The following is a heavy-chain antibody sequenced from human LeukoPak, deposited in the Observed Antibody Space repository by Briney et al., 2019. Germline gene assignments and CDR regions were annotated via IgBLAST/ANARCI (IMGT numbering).Heavy chain of an antibody. Sequence: RGSLGLSCAAPGFTLRSYRMNCVRQAPGKGLEWVDNIKQCERGRYYVVSVNGRFTISRDKAKNSLYLQMNSLRAEDTGVYNCARGDNSAFDIWGQGTMVTVSS. CDR3: ARGDNSAFDI. V-gene: IGHV3-7*04. CDR1: GFTLRSYR. D-gene: IGHD3-22*01. CDR2: IKQCERGR. J-gene: IGHJ3*02.